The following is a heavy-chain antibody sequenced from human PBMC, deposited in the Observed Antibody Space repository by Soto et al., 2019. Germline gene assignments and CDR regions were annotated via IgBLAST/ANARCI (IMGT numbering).Heavy chain of an antibody. CDR3: ARTGGRPNWFDP. J-gene: IGHJ5*02. CDR2: INHSGST. V-gene: IGHV4-34*01. CDR1: GGSFSGYY. D-gene: IGHD2-15*01. Sequence: LETLSLTCAFYGGSFSGYYWIWIRQPPGKGMEWIGEINHSGSTNYNPSLKSRVTISVDTSKNQFSLKLSSVTAADTAVYYCARTGGRPNWFDPWGQGTLVTVSS.